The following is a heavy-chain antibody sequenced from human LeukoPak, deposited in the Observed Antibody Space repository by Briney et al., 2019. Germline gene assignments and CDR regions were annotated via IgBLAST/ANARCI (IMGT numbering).Heavy chain of an antibody. CDR2: IYPGDSDT. CDR1: GYSFTSYW. J-gene: IGHJ3*02. CDR3: XXXXXXXXXXXXXXCREASCGAFDI. Sequence: GETLKISCKGSGYSFTSYWIGWVRQMPGKGLEWMGIIYPGDSDTRYSPSFQGQVTISADRSISTAYLQWSSLKASDTAMYYCXXXXXXXXXXXXXXCREASCGAFDIWGQGTMVTVSS. D-gene: IGHD2-21*01. V-gene: IGHV5-51*01.